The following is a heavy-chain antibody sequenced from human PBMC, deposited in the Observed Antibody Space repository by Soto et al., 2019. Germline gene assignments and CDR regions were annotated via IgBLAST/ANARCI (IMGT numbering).Heavy chain of an antibody. V-gene: IGHV3-30*04. J-gene: IGHJ3*02. D-gene: IGHD7-27*01. CDR3: ARSLTGDSVEAFDI. CDR1: GFTFSSYA. Sequence: GGSLRLSCAASGFTFSSYAMHWVRQAPGKGLEWVAVISYDGSNKYYADSVKGRFTISRDNSKNTLYLQMNSLRAEDTAVYYCARSLTGDSVEAFDIWGQGTMVTVSS. CDR2: ISYDGSNK.